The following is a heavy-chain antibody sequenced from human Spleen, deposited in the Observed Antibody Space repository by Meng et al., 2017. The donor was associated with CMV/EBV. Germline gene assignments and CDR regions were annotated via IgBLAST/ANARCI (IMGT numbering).Heavy chain of an antibody. CDR3: ARDGSGWYLDY. D-gene: IGHD6-19*01. J-gene: IGHJ4*02. Sequence: SETLSLTCTVSGGSVSSGSFYWSWIRQPPGKGLEWIGYIHYSGSTNYNPSLKSRVTISVDTSKNQFSLKLSSVTAADTAVYYCARDGSGWYLDYWGQGTLVTVSS. CDR2: IHYSGST. CDR1: GGSVSSGSFY. V-gene: IGHV4-61*01.